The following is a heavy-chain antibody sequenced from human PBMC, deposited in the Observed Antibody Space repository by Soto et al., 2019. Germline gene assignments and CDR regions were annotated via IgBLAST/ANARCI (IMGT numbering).Heavy chain of an antibody. Sequence: PSETLSLTCVVSGGSITSYHWSWIRQPPGKGLEWIGLIFANGHTDYNPSLKSRVTMSVDASKNQFSLRLTSMTAADTAVYYCVASLAASGLNWLDPWGRGTLVTVSS. CDR3: VASLAASGLNWLDP. V-gene: IGHV4-4*07. J-gene: IGHJ5*02. D-gene: IGHD6-13*01. CDR2: IFANGHT. CDR1: GGSITSYH.